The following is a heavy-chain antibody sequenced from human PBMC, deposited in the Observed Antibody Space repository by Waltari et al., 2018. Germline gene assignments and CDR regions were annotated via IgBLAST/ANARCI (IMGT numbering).Heavy chain of an antibody. J-gene: IGHJ4*02. CDR2: ISTYSGDS. Sequence: QVQLVQSGAEVKKPGASVQVACKASGYAFNNYGISWVRQARGQGLEWMAWISTYSGDSNYAHKIQGRVTLTTDTSTSTVYLELRSLRSDDTGVYYCARDRRISLSQSTNYFDYWGQGTLVTVAS. V-gene: IGHV1-18*01. CDR3: ARDRRISLSQSTNYFDY. CDR1: GYAFNNYG.